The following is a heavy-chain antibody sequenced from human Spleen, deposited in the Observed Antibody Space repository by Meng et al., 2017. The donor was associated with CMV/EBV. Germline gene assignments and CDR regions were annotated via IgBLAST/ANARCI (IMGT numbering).Heavy chain of an antibody. J-gene: IGHJ4*02. CDR2: IKSKTDGGTT. D-gene: IGHD3-3*01. Sequence: GGSLRLSCEVSGFTFGNYWMSWVRQAPGKGLEWVGRIKSKTDGGTTDYAAPVKGRFTISRDDSKNTLYLQMNSLKTEDTAVYYCTTVGYDFWSGYSSAYWGQGTLVTVSS. CDR3: TTVGYDFWSGYSSAY. V-gene: IGHV3-15*01. CDR1: GFTFGNYW.